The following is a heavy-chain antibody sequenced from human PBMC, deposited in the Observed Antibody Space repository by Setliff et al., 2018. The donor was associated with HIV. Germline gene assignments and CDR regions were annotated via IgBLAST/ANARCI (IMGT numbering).Heavy chain of an antibody. D-gene: IGHD5-12*01. J-gene: IGHJ4*02. CDR2: IWHDGNNK. Sequence: GGSLRLSCAASGFTFSSYVMHWVRQAPGKGLEWVAVIWHDGNNKNYADSVKGRFTISRDNSKNNLYLQMNSLNPEDTAVYYCAKVGREYSGYDFTFDYWGQGTLITVSS. CDR3: AKVGREYSGYDFTFDY. V-gene: IGHV3-33*03. CDR1: GFTFSSYV.